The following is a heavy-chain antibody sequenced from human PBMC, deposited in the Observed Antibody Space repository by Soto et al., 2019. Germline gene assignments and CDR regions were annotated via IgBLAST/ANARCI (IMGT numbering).Heavy chain of an antibody. D-gene: IGHD1-26*01. CDR3: ARGEQYSGRIFDY. V-gene: IGHV6-1*01. J-gene: IGHJ4*02. Sequence: SQTLSLTCGISGDSVSSNSAAWNWLRQSPSRGLEWLGRTYYRSKWYNDYAVSVVSRITINPDTSKNHFSLQLNFVTPEDTAVYFCARGEQYSGRIFDYWGQGTLVTVSS. CDR1: GDSVSSNSAA. CDR2: TYYRSKWYN.